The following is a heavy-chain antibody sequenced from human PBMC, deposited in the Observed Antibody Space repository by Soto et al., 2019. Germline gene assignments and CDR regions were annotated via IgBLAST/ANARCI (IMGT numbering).Heavy chain of an antibody. CDR1: GGSISSYY. CDR2: IYTTGST. D-gene: IGHD3-22*01. Sequence: QVQLQESGPGLVKPSETLSLTCTVSGGSISSYYLSWIRQAAGKVLEWIGHIYTTGSTTYNPSIKSRVTMSVDTSKNQFSLKLSSLTAADTAVYYCARDGNYYDSSGSMTGYVDHCGQGTLVTVSS. CDR3: ARDGNYYDSSGSMTGYVDH. J-gene: IGHJ4*02. V-gene: IGHV4-4*07.